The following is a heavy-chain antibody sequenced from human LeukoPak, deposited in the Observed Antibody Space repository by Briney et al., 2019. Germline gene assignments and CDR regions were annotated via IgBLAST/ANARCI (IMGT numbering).Heavy chain of an antibody. D-gene: IGHD3-9*01. CDR2: INPNSGGT. V-gene: IGHV1-2*02. J-gene: IGHJ6*02. CDR3: ARDLDILTGYYPYYYYGMDV. CDR1: GYTFTGYY. Sequence: GASVKVSCKASGYTFTGYYMHWVRQAPGQGLEWMGWINPNSGGTNYAQKFQGRVTMTRDTSISTAYMELSRLRSDDTAVYYCARDLDILTGYYPYYYYGMDVWGQGTTVTVSS.